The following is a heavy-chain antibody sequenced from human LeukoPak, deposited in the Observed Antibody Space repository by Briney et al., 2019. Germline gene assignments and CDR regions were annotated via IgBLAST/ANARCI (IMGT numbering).Heavy chain of an antibody. J-gene: IGHJ3*02. CDR1: GYTFTRYG. CDR3: ARAGVWDYSDSSGYHNAAFDI. CDR2: ISASNGNT. D-gene: IGHD3-22*01. Sequence: EASVKVSCKASGYTFTRYGISWVRQAPGQGLQWLGWISASNGNTNYAQKFRDRVTMSTDTSTGTAYLDVRSLTSDDTAVYYCARAGVWDYSDSSGYHNAAFDIWGQGTMVTVSS. V-gene: IGHV1-18*01.